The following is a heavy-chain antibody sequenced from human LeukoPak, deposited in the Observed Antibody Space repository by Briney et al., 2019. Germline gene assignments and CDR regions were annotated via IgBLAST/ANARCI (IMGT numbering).Heavy chain of an antibody. CDR1: GGSIISSSYY. CDR3: ARVRWGSGGDDAFDI. Sequence: SETLSLTCTVSGGSIISSSYYWDWIRQPPGKGLEWIGSIYYSGSTYYNPSLKSRVTISVDTSKSQFSLKVSSVTAADTAVYYCARVRWGSGGDDAFDIWGQGTMVTVSS. J-gene: IGHJ3*02. V-gene: IGHV4-39*07. D-gene: IGHD2-21*02. CDR2: IYYSGST.